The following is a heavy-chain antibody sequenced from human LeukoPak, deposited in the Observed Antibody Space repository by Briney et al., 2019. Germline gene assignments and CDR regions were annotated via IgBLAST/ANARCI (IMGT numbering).Heavy chain of an antibody. J-gene: IGHJ6*02. Sequence: ASVKVSCKASGYTFTSYAMNWVRQAPGQGLEWMGWINTNTGNPTYARGFTGRFVFSLDTSVNTAYLQISSLKAEDTAVYYCARVSAPGSGSYYYYYYGMDVWGQGTTVTVSS. V-gene: IGHV7-4-1*02. D-gene: IGHD3-10*01. CDR2: INTNTGNP. CDR1: GYTFTSYA. CDR3: ARVSAPGSGSYYYYYYGMDV.